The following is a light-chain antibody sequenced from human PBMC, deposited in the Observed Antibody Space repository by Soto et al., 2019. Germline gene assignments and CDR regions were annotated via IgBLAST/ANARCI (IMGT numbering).Light chain of an antibody. CDR3: QQYYDWPIT. V-gene: IGKV3-15*01. Sequence: EVLMTPAPATLSLYERERATLACRASQSVSDNLAWYQQKPGQAPRVLIYSASTRAAGIPARFSGSGSGTDFTLTISSLQSEAFAIYYCQQYYDWPITFGQRTRLEIK. CDR1: QSVSDN. CDR2: SAS. J-gene: IGKJ5*01.